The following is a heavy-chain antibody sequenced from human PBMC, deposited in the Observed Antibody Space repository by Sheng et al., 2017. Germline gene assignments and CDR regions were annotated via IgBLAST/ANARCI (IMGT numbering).Heavy chain of an antibody. CDR3: ARDPRVELLWFGESFDY. J-gene: IGHJ4*02. CDR1: GFTFSSYG. D-gene: IGHD3-10*01. V-gene: IGHV3-33*01. CDR2: IWYDGSNK. Sequence: QVQLVESGGGVVQPGRSLRLSCAASGFTFSSYGMHWVRQAPGKGLEWVAVIWYDGSNKYYADSVKGRFTISRDNSKNTLYLQMNSLRAEDTAVYYCARDPRVELLWFGESFDYWGQGTLVTVSS.